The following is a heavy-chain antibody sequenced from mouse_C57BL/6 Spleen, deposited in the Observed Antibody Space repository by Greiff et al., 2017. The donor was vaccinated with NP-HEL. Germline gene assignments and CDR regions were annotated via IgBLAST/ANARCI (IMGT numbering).Heavy chain of an antibody. CDR1: GFTFSSYA. CDR3: AREGEYPAWFAY. D-gene: IGHD2-10*02. Sequence: EVMLVESGGGLVKPGGSLKLSCAASGFTFSSYAMSWVRQTPEKRLEWVATISDGGSYTYYPDNVKGRFTISRDNAKNNLYLQMSHLKSEDTAMYYWAREGEYPAWFAYWGQGTLVTVSA. J-gene: IGHJ3*01. V-gene: IGHV5-4*01. CDR2: ISDGGSYT.